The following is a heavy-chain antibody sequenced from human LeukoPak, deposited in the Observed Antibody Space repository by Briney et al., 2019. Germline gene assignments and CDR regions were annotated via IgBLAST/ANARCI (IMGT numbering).Heavy chain of an antibody. D-gene: IGHD3-22*01. CDR2: IKEDGSEK. V-gene: IGHV3-7*01. CDR3: ARAPVGYGSSGFRHFDY. J-gene: IGHJ4*02. Sequence: PGGSLRLSCAASGFTFSSCWMTWVRQAPGKGLEWVANIKEDGSEKNYVDSVKGRFTVSRDNAKNSLYLQMNSLRAEDTAVYYCARAPVGYGSSGFRHFDYWGQGTLVTVSS. CDR1: GFTFSSCW.